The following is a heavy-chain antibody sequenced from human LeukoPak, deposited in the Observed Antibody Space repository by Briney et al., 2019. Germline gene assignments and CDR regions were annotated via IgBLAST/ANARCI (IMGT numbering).Heavy chain of an antibody. CDR3: VRAPWYYYDSSGYYYFDY. CDR2: IYYSGST. D-gene: IGHD3-22*01. CDR1: GGSISSGDYH. Sequence: SETLSLTCTVSGGSISSGDYHWSWIRQPPGKGLEWIGYIYYSGSTYYNPSLKSRVTISVDTSKNQFSLELSSVTAADTAVYYCVRAPWYYYDSSGYYYFDYWGQGTLVTVSP. V-gene: IGHV4-30-4*08. J-gene: IGHJ4*02.